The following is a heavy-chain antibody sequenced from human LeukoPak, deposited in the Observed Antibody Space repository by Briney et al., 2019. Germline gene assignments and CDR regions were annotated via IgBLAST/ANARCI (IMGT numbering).Heavy chain of an antibody. CDR1: GFTFSSYS. CDR2: ISSSTSYI. V-gene: IGHV3-21*04. CDR3: ARSYSSSWYYFDY. J-gene: IGHJ4*02. D-gene: IGHD6-13*01. Sequence: PGGSLRLSCAASGFTFSSYSMNWVRQAPGKGLEWGSSISSSTSYIYYADSVKGRFTISRDNAKNSLYLQMNSLRAEETAVYYCARSYSSSWYYFDYWGQGTLVTVSS.